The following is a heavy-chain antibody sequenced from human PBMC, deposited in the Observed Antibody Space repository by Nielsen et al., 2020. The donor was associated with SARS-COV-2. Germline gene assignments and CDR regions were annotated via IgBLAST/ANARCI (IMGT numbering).Heavy chain of an antibody. Sequence: GGSLRLSCAASGFTFSSYAMHWVRQAPGKGLEYVSAISSNGGSTYYANSVKGRFTISRDNSKNTLYLQMGSLRAEDMAVYYCARDGSGFDYWGQGTLVTVSS. D-gene: IGHD1-1*01. CDR1: GFTFSSYA. J-gene: IGHJ4*02. CDR3: ARDGSGFDY. V-gene: IGHV3-64*01. CDR2: ISSNGGST.